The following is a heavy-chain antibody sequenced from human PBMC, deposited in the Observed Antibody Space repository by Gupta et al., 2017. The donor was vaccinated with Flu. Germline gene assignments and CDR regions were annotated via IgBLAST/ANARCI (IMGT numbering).Heavy chain of an antibody. D-gene: IGHD5-12*01. V-gene: IGHV1-18*01. CDR2: ISGYNGNT. CDR3: ARDNPLVATDQYNGMDV. CDR1: TSYG. J-gene: IGHJ6*02. Sequence: TSYGVSWLRQAPGQGLEWMGWISGYNGNTFYAPKFQGRVIMTTDTSTSTAYMDLRSLRSDDAAVYYCARDNPLVATDQYNGMDVRGEGTKV.